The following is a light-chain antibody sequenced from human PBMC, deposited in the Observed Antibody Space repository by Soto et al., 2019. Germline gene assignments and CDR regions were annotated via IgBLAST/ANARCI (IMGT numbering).Light chain of an antibody. CDR2: EVR. CDR1: SSDVGAYNY. Sequence: QSALTQPASVSGSPGQSITISCTGTSSDVGAYNYVSWYQQYPGKAPKVIIFEVRKRPSGVSNRFSGSKSGDTASLTISGLQAEDEADYYCSSYRSRTTFVFATGTKLTVL. J-gene: IGLJ1*01. CDR3: SSYRSRTTFV. V-gene: IGLV2-14*01.